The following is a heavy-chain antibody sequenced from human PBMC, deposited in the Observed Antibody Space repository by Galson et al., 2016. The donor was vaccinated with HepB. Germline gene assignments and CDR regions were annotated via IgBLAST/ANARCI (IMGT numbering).Heavy chain of an antibody. CDR3: ARLNRGGDYFDY. Sequence: SETLSLTCTVSRGSISSSDSYWAWIRQPPGKGLEWIGSIYYSGSRYFNPSLKSRVTVSIDTSKSQFFMKLTSVTAADTAVYFCARLNRGGDYFDYWGQGTLVTVS. V-gene: IGHV4-39*01. J-gene: IGHJ4*02. CDR2: IYYSGSR. CDR1: RGSISSSDSY. D-gene: IGHD3-10*01.